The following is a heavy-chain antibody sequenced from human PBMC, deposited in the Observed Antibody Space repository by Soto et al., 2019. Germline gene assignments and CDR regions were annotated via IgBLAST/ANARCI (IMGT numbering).Heavy chain of an antibody. J-gene: IGHJ3*02. CDR3: ASYIAVAGTGDAFDI. V-gene: IGHV4-59*08. CDR1: GGSISSYY. Sequence: SETLSLTCTVSGGSISSYYWSWIRQPPGKGLEWIGYIYYSGSTNYNPSLKSRVTISVDTSKNQFSLKLSSVTAADTAVYYCASYIAVAGTGDAFDIWGQGTMVTVS. D-gene: IGHD6-19*01. CDR2: IYYSGST.